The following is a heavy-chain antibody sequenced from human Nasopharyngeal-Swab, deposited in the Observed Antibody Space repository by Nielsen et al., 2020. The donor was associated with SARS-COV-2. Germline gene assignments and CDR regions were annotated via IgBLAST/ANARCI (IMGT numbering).Heavy chain of an antibody. CDR2: ISYDGSNK. CDR1: GFTFSSYA. J-gene: IGHJ4*02. D-gene: IGHD1-26*01. V-gene: IGHV3-30*03. Sequence: GGSLRLSCAASGFTFSSYAMSWVRQAPGKGLEWVAVISYDGSNKYYADSVKGRFTISRDNSKNTLYLQMNSLRAEDTAVYYCAREGIVGATDLSFDYWGQGTLVTVSS. CDR3: AREGIVGATDLSFDY.